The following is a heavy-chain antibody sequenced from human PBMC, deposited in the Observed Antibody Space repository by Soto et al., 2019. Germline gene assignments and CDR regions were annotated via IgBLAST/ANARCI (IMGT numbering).Heavy chain of an antibody. D-gene: IGHD3-10*01. CDR3: ARDVGSSGSSRWFDT. J-gene: IGHJ5*02. V-gene: IGHV3-33*01. CDR1: RFTLSGCR. Sequence: GGCLRQSFVSCRFTLSGCRMHWVRQAPGKGLEWIALIWYEGTTKYSTDSMKGRFSISRDQSKSTLYPQVNSLRAEDTATYYCARDVGSSGSSRWFDTWGQGTLVTSPQ. CDR2: IWYEGTTK.